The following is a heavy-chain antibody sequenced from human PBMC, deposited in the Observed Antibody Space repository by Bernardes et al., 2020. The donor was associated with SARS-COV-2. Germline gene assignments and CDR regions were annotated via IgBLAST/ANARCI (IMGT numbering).Heavy chain of an antibody. D-gene: IGHD4-17*01. CDR2: IYNSGST. V-gene: IGHV4-4*02. Sequence: SETLYLTCAVSGGSISSSNWWSWVRQPPGKGLEWIGEIYNSGSTYYNPSLASRVTISVDKSKNQFSLELKSVTAADTAMYYCARDRSVTSRGMLDYWGQGTPVTVSS. J-gene: IGHJ4*02. CDR1: GGSISSSNW. CDR3: ARDRSVTSRGMLDY.